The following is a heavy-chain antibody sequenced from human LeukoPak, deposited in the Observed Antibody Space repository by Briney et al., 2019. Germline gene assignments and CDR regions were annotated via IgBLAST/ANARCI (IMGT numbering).Heavy chain of an antibody. CDR1: GGSISQYY. Sequence: PSETLSLTCTLSGGSISQYYRSWIRQPPGKGPEWIGYVYRSGNTDYNPSLESRVTISVDTSKNHFSLNLRSVTAADTAVYYCARVKDFAYSFFDLWGRGTLVTVSS. CDR3: ARVKDFAYSFFDL. J-gene: IGHJ2*01. CDR2: VYRSGNT. V-gene: IGHV4-59*01.